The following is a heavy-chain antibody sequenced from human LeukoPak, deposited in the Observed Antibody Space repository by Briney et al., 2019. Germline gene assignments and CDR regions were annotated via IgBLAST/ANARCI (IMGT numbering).Heavy chain of an antibody. Sequence: GGSLRLSCAASGFTFSSYGMHWVRQAPGKGLEWVALIWYDGSNKYYADSVKGRLTVSRDNSKNTLYLQMNSLRAEDTAIYYCAREGPRGNSQFDYWGQGTLVTVSS. D-gene: IGHD2/OR15-2a*01. CDR1: GFTFSSYG. CDR2: IWYDGSNK. J-gene: IGHJ4*02. V-gene: IGHV3-33*01. CDR3: AREGPRGNSQFDY.